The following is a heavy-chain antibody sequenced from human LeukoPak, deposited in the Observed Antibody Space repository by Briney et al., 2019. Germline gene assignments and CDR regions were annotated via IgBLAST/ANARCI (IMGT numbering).Heavy chain of an antibody. V-gene: IGHV4-59*13. Sequence: SETLSLTCTAAGGSISGYYWSWLRQPPGKRLGWIGYIYYSGSTKYNPSLKSRVTISVDTSKNPFSLKLSSVHAADTAVYSCSRGVLPATYYFDYWGQGTLVTVSS. D-gene: IGHD2-2*01. CDR3: SRGVLPATYYFDY. CDR1: GGSISGYY. CDR2: IYYSGST. J-gene: IGHJ4*02.